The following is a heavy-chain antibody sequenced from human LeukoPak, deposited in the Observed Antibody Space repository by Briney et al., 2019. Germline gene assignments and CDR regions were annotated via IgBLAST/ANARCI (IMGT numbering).Heavy chain of an antibody. Sequence: GGSLRLSCAASGFTFSDYYMSWIRQAPGKGLEWVSYISSSGSTIYYADSVKGRFAISRDNAKNSLYLQMNSLRAEDTAVYYCARPNTYYYDSSGYLYWGQGTLVTVSS. V-gene: IGHV3-11*01. CDR1: GFTFSDYY. CDR2: ISSSGSTI. J-gene: IGHJ4*02. D-gene: IGHD3-22*01. CDR3: ARPNTYYYDSSGYLY.